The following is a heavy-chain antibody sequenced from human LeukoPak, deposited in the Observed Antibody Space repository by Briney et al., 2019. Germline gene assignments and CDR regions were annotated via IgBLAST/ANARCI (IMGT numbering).Heavy chain of an antibody. V-gene: IGHV1-18*01. CDR3: ARAPGSGSYSTYDY. Sequence: GASVKVSCKASGYTFTSYGISWLRQAPGQGLEWMGWISAYNGNTNYAQKLQGRVTMTTDTSTSTAYMELRSLRSDDTAVYYCARAPGSGSYSTYDYWGQGTLVTVSS. D-gene: IGHD3-10*01. CDR1: GYTFTSYG. J-gene: IGHJ4*02. CDR2: ISAYNGNT.